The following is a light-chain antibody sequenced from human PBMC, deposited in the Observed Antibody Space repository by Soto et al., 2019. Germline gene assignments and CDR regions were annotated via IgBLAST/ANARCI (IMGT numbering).Light chain of an antibody. CDR1: SSDVGTYDR. V-gene: IGLV2-18*02. CDR3: SSYTISSTVV. J-gene: IGLJ2*01. Sequence: QSALTQPPSVSGSPGQSVTISCIGTSSDVGTYDRVSWYQQPPGTAPKLMIYGVTNRPSGVPDRFSGSKSGNTASLTISGLQAEDEADYYCSSYTISSTVVFGGGTKVTVL. CDR2: GVT.